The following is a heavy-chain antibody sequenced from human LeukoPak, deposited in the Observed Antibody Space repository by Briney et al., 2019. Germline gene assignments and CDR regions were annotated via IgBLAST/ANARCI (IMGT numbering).Heavy chain of an antibody. CDR3: ARGVAAPWFDP. CDR2: IYYSGTT. Sequence: SETLSLTCAVSGYSISSSYYWSWIRQPPGKGLEWIGYIYYSGTTNYKPSLKSRVTMSVGTSKNQFSLKLSSVTAADTAVYYCARGVAAPWFDPWGQGTLVTVSS. J-gene: IGHJ5*02. V-gene: IGHV4-61*01. CDR1: GYSISSSYY. D-gene: IGHD6-6*01.